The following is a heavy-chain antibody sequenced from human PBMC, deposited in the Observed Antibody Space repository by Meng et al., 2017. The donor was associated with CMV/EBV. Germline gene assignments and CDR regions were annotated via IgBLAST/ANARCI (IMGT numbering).Heavy chain of an antibody. CDR3: AREVIVVVPVNYYYYYGMDV. CDR2: IKQDGSEK. CDR1: GFTFSSYW. V-gene: IGHV3-7*01. Sequence: GGSLRLSCAASGFTFSSYWMSWVRQAPGKGLEWVANIKQDGSEKYYVDSVKGRFTISRDNAKNSLYLQMNSLRAEDTAVYYCAREVIVVVPVNYYYYYGMDVWGRGTTVTVSS. J-gene: IGHJ6*02. D-gene: IGHD2-2*01.